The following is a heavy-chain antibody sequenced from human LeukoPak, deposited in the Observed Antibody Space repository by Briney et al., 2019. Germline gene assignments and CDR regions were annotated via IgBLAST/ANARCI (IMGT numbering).Heavy chain of an antibody. J-gene: IGHJ6*02. Sequence: SQTLSLTCTVSGGSISSGGYYWSWIRQHPGNRLEWIGYIYYSGSTYYNPSLKSRVTISVDTSKNQFSLKLSSVTAADTAVYYCARVEVPNYYYGMDVWGQGTTVTVSS. D-gene: IGHD5-24*01. CDR2: IYYSGST. V-gene: IGHV4-31*03. CDR3: ARVEVPNYYYGMDV. CDR1: GGSISSGGYY.